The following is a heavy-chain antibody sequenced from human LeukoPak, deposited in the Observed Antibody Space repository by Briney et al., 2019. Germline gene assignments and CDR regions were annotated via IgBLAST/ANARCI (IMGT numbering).Heavy chain of an antibody. D-gene: IGHD6-13*01. J-gene: IGHJ4*02. CDR3: ARTLSSSWSFDY. CDR2: LYSGGST. V-gene: IGHV3-53*01. CDR1: GFAVSTNY. Sequence: GGSLRLSCVVSGFAVSTNYMSWVRQAPGKGLEWVSVLYSGGSTYYADSVKGRFTISRDNAKNSLYLQMNSLRAEDTAVYYCARTLSSSWSFDYWGQGTLVTVSS.